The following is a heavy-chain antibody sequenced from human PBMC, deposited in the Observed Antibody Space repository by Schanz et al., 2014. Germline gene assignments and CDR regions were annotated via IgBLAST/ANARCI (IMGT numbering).Heavy chain of an antibody. CDR3: AKKVPAYNPFDS. Sequence: VQLVESGGGLVKPGGSLRLSCGVSGFTASSHSMNWVRQAPGKGLEWVALVSSDGNNDYYTDSVKGRFTISRDSAENSLYLQMNSLRAEDTAVYFCAKKVPAYNPFDSWGQGTLVTVSS. CDR2: VSSDGNND. J-gene: IGHJ4*02. CDR1: GFTASSHS. V-gene: IGHV3-30*18. D-gene: IGHD1-1*01.